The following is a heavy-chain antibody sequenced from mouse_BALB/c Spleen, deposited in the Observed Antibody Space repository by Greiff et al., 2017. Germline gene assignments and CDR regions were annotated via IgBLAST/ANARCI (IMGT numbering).Heavy chain of an antibody. J-gene: IGHJ1*01. CDR1: GYSFTSGYY. CDR2: IRYDGST. D-gene: IGHD1-1*01. V-gene: IGHV3-6*02. Sequence: EVKLMESGPGLVKPSQSLSLSCSVTGYSFTSGYYWNWIRQFPGNKLEWMGYIRYDGSTNYNPSLKNRISITRDTTKNQFFLQLNSVTTEDTATYYCARAHYYGSSGWYFDVWGAGTTVTVSA. CDR3: ARAHYYGSSGWYFDV.